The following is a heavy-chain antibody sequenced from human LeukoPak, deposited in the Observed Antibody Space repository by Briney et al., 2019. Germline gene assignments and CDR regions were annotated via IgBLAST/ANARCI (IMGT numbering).Heavy chain of an antibody. Sequence: ASVKVSCKAPGYTFTGYYMHWVRQAPGQGLEWMGWINPNSGGTNYAQKFQGRVTMTRDTSISTAYMELSRLRSDDTAVYYCARLAPYGDYEYFDYWGQGTLVTVSS. V-gene: IGHV1-2*02. CDR2: INPNSGGT. CDR3: ARLAPYGDYEYFDY. CDR1: GYTFTGYY. D-gene: IGHD4-17*01. J-gene: IGHJ4*02.